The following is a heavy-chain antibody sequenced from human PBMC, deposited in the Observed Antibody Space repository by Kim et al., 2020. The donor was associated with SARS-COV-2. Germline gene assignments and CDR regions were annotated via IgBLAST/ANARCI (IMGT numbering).Heavy chain of an antibody. CDR3: AKDLGYCSSTSCYPPYGMDV. V-gene: IGHV3-23*01. D-gene: IGHD2-2*03. CDR1: GFTFSSFA. Sequence: LSLTCAASGFTFSSFAMSWVRQAPGKGLEWVSAISDSGDSTYYADSVKGRFTISRDNSKNTLYLQMNSLRGEDTAVYYCAKDLGYCSSTSCYPPYGMDVWGQGTTVTVSS. J-gene: IGHJ6*02. CDR2: ISDSGDST.